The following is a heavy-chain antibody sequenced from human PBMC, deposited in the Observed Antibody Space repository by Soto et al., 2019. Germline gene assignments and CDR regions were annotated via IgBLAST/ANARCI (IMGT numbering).Heavy chain of an antibody. V-gene: IGHV4-30-4*01. D-gene: IGHD2-2*01. CDR2: IFYSGNT. J-gene: IGHJ4*02. CDR1: GASITSDDYF. CDR3: VREVTNISPHGYITAAGRFDH. Sequence: VQLQESGPGLVKPSQTLSLTCTVSGASITSDDYFWSWIRQSPERGLEWIGFIFYSGNTFNNPAFNGRASIAIGTSKNPFSLYLTRVTAADTAVYYCVREVTNISPHGYITAAGRFDHWGQGALVTVSS.